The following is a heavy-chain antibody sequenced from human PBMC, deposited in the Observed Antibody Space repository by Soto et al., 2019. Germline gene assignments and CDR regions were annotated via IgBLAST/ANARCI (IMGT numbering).Heavy chain of an antibody. Sequence: SETLSLTCTVSGGSVSSNSYSWGWIRQSPGKGLDWIGTIYSSENTHYNPSLLSRVTISVDTSINEFSLRLSSVTAADTAVYYCARPTYYYDSGGPPAYWGQGTLVTVSS. CDR3: ARPTYYYDSGGPPAY. CDR2: IYSSENT. D-gene: IGHD3-22*01. J-gene: IGHJ4*02. V-gene: IGHV4-39*01. CDR1: GGSVSSNSYS.